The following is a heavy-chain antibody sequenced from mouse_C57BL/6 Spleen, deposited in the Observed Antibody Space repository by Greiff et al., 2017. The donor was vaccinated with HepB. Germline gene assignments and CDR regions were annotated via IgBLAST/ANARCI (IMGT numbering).Heavy chain of an antibody. CDR3: AIHSSGYGAMDY. D-gene: IGHD3-2*02. Sequence: VQLQESGPGLVQPSQSLSITCTVSGFSLTSYGVHWVRQSPGKGLEWLGVIWRGGSTDYNAAFMSRLSITKDNSKSQVFFKMNSLQADDTAIYYCAIHSSGYGAMDYWGQGTSVTVSS. CDR2: IWRGGST. V-gene: IGHV2-5*01. J-gene: IGHJ4*01. CDR1: GFSLTSYG.